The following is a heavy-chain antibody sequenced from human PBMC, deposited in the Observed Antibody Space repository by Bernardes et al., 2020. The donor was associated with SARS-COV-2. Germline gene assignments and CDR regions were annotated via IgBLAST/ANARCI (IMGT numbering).Heavy chain of an antibody. CDR1: GFTFSSFG. CDR3: ARDARAGFADYYYFDY. J-gene: IGHJ4*02. CDR2: ISSSSSTI. D-gene: IGHD3-10*01. Sequence: GGSLRLSCAASGFTFSSFGMNWVRQAPGKGLEWVSYISSSSSTIYYADSVKGRFTISRENAYNSLYLQMNSLRDEDTAVYYCARDARAGFADYYYFDYWGQGTLVTVSS. V-gene: IGHV3-48*02.